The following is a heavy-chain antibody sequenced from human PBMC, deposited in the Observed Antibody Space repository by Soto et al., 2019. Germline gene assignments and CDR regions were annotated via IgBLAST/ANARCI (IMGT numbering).Heavy chain of an antibody. CDR2: ISYDGSNK. V-gene: IGHV3-30*18. D-gene: IGHD6-13*01. Sequence: RGSLLLYWATSVFTFSSYAMHWVRQAPGKGLDLVALISYDGSNKYYADSVKGRFTISRDNSKNTLYLQMNSLRAEDTAVYYCAKDRLAASSWAQLAYYYYYYGMDVWGQGTTVTVSS. CDR1: VFTFSSYA. J-gene: IGHJ6*02. CDR3: AKDRLAASSWAQLAYYYYYYGMDV.